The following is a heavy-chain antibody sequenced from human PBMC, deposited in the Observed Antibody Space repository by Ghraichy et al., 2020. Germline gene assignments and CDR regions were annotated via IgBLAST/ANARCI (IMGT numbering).Heavy chain of an antibody. CDR3: ARERVGLRGVRSDYYYYYGMDV. V-gene: IGHV3-7*03. Sequence: GGSLRLSCAASGFTFSSYWMSWVRQAPGKGLEWVANIKQDGSEKYYVDSVKGRFTISRNNAKNSLYLQMNSLRAEDTAVYYCARERVGLRGVRSDYYYYYGMDVWGQGTTVTVSS. D-gene: IGHD3-16*01. CDR2: IKQDGSEK. J-gene: IGHJ6*02. CDR1: GFTFSSYW.